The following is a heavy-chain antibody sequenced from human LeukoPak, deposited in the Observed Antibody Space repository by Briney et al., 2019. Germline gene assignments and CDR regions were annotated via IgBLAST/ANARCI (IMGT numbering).Heavy chain of an antibody. Sequence: GGPLRLSCAASGFTFNDHAMYWVRQAPGKGLEGVSGINWNSDNIGYADSVKGRFTISRDDAKNSLFLQMNSLRAEDTGLYYCARASYYYYTTGLGAVDIWGQGTLVTVSS. V-gene: IGHV3-9*01. CDR1: GFTFNDHA. CDR2: INWNSDNI. CDR3: ARASYYYYTTGLGAVDI. J-gene: IGHJ3*02. D-gene: IGHD3-22*01.